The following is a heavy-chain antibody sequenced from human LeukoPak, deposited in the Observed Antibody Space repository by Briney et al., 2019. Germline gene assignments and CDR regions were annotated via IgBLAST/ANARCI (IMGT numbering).Heavy chain of an antibody. CDR3: ARGRYYDSSGMFDP. CDR1: GGSISSYY. CDR2: IYYSGST. J-gene: IGHJ5*02. V-gene: IGHV4-59*08. Sequence: SETLSLTCTVSGGSISSYYWSWIRQPPGKGLEWIGYIYYSGSTNYNPSLKSRVTISVDTSKNQFSLKLSSVTAADTAVYYCARGRYYDSSGMFDPWGQGTLVTVSS. D-gene: IGHD3-22*01.